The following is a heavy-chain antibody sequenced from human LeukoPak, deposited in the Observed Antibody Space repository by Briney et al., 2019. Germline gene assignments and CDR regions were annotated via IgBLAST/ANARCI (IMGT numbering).Heavy chain of an antibody. CDR1: GFTFSSYA. CDR3: TGDGWHGLFTY. Sequence: GGSLRLSCAASGFTFSSYAMHWVRQTPGKGLEWVAVISYDGSNKYYADSVKGRFTISRDNSKSTVSLQMNSLRAEDTAVYYCTGDGWHGLFTYWGQGTLVTVSS. D-gene: IGHD7-27*01. J-gene: IGHJ4*02. CDR2: ISYDGSNK. V-gene: IGHV3-30*04.